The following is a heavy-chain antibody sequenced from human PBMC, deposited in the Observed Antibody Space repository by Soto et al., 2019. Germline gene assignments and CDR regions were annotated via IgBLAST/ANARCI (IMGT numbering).Heavy chain of an antibody. CDR2: ISAYNGNT. CDR3: ARDILEKLVQPDI. CDR1: CSTFTSYG. D-gene: IGHD6-13*01. Sequence: ASVXVSFKASCSTFTSYGIISVLQAPGQRLEWMGWISAYNGNTNYAQKLQGRVTMTTDTSTSTAYMELRSLRSDDTAVYYCARDILEKLVQPDIWGQGTMVNV. V-gene: IGHV1-18*04. J-gene: IGHJ3*02.